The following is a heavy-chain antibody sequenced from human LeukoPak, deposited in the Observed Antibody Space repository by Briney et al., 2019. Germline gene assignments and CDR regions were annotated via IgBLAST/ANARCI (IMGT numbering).Heavy chain of an antibody. V-gene: IGHV1-46*01. Sequence: ASVKVSCKASGYTFTSYYMHWVRQAPGQGLEWMGIINPSGGSTSYAQKFQGRVTMTRDTSTSTVYMELRSLRSDDTAVYYCARDEFHYYGMDVWGQGTTVTVSS. CDR2: INPSGGST. D-gene: IGHD3-10*01. CDR3: ARDEFHYYGMDV. CDR1: GYTFTSYY. J-gene: IGHJ6*02.